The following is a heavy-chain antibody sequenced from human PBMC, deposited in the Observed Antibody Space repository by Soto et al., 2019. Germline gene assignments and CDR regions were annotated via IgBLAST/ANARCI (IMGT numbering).Heavy chain of an antibody. J-gene: IGHJ4*02. CDR3: AKSSMIVEVITPFYY. D-gene: IGHD3-22*01. V-gene: IGHV3-23*01. CDR1: GLTFSSYA. Sequence: EVQLLESGGGLVQPGGSLRLSCAASGLTFSSYAMSWYRQAPGEGLEWVSAISGSGGSTYYADSVKGRFTISRDNSKNTLYLQMNSLRAEDTAVYYCAKSSMIVEVITPFYYWGQGTPVTVS. CDR2: ISGSGGST.